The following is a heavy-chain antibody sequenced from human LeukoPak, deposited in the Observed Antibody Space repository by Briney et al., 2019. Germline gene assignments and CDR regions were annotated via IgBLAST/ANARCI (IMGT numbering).Heavy chain of an antibody. CDR2: MNPNTGDT. V-gene: IGHV1-8*01. D-gene: IGHD3-10*01. J-gene: IGHJ5*02. CDR1: GFTFTSYD. Sequence: ASVKVSCKASGFTFTSYDINWVRQASGQGLEWMGWMNPNTGDTGYAQKFQGRVTMARDISISTAYMELRGLRSEDTAIYYCVRDGEGVAISVNYWFDPWGQGTLVTVSS. CDR3: VRDGEGVAISVNYWFDP.